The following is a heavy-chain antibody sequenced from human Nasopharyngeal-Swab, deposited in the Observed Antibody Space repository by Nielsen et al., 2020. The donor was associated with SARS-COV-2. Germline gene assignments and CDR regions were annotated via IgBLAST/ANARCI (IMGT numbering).Heavy chain of an antibody. J-gene: IGHJ6*03. CDR1: GGTFSSYA. CDR3: AREMGYCSSTSCGQEGNYYYYYMDV. CDR2: IIPIFGTA. Sequence: SVKVSCKASGGTFSSYAISWVRQAPGQGLEWMGGIIPIFGTANYAQKFQGRVTITADESTSTAYMELSSLRSEDTAVYYCAREMGYCSSTSCGQEGNYYYYYMDVWGKGTTVTVS. V-gene: IGHV1-69*13. D-gene: IGHD2-2*01.